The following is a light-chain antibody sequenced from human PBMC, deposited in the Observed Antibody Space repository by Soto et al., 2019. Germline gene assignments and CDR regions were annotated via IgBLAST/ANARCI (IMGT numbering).Light chain of an antibody. CDR1: STNVGGYNF. V-gene: IGLV2-11*01. CDR2: DVS. J-gene: IGLJ2*01. Sequence: QSVLTQPRSVSGSPGQSVTISCTGNSTNVGGYNFVSWYRQYPGKAPKLMVYDVSKRPSGVPDRFSGSKSGNTASLTISGLQAEDEGDYYCCSYAGSYTLLFGGGTKLTVL. CDR3: CSYAGSYTLL.